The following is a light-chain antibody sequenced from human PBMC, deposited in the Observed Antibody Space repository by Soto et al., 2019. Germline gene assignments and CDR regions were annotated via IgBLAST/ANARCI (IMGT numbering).Light chain of an antibody. J-gene: IGLJ1*01. V-gene: IGLV2-23*02. Sequence: QSALTQPASVSGSPEQSITISCTGTSSDVGSYNLVSWYQQLPGKAPKLIIYEVSKRPSGVSNRFSGSKSGNTASLTISGLQAEDEADYYCCSWAGSNSFYFFGTGTKVTVL. CDR2: EVS. CDR1: SSDVGSYNL. CDR3: CSWAGSNSFYF.